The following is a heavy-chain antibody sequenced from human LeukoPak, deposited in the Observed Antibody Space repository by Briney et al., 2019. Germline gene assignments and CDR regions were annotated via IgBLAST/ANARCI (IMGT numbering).Heavy chain of an antibody. V-gene: IGHV1-18*01. CDR3: ARDLAYCSGDCLIYYYYGMDV. D-gene: IGHD2-21*02. J-gene: IGHJ6*02. CDR2: ISAYNGNT. Sequence: ASVKVSCKASGYTFTSYGISWVRQAPGQGLEWMGWISAYNGNTNYAQKLQGRVTMTTDTSTSTAYMELRSLRSDDTAVYYCARDLAYCSGDCLIYYYYGMDVWGQGTTVTVSS. CDR1: GYTFTSYG.